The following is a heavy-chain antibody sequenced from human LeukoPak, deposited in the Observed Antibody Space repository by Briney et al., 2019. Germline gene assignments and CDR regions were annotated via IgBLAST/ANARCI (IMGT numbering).Heavy chain of an antibody. V-gene: IGHV3-7*01. CDR3: ARGMVPDY. CDR2: IKGDGSEK. D-gene: IGHD2-8*01. J-gene: IGHJ4*02. Sequence: GGSLRLSCAASGLTFSYSWMSWARQAPGKGLEWVANIKGDGSEKYYVDSVKGRFTISRDGAENSLYLQMNSLRAEDTAVYYCARGMVPDYWGQGTLVTVSS. CDR1: GLTFSYSW.